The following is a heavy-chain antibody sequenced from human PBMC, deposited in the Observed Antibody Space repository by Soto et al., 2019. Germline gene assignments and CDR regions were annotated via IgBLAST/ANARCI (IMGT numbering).Heavy chain of an antibody. CDR2: ISGSGGST. Sequence: PGGSLRLSCAASGFTFSSYAMSWVRQAPGKGLEWVSAISGSGGSTYYADSVKGRFTISRDNSKNTLYLQMNSLRAEDTAVYYCAKDFPYYYGSGSYYNSQSSKYNWFDPWGQGTLVTVSS. D-gene: IGHD3-10*01. CDR3: AKDFPYYYGSGSYYNSQSSKYNWFDP. J-gene: IGHJ5*02. V-gene: IGHV3-23*01. CDR1: GFTFSSYA.